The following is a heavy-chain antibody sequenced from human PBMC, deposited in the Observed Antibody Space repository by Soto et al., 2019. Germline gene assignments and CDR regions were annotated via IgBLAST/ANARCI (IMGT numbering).Heavy chain of an antibody. V-gene: IGHV4-59*06. J-gene: IGHJ4*02. CDR1: GGSISSYY. CDR2: IYDSGST. D-gene: IGHD6-19*01. Sequence: SETLSLTCTVSGGSISSYYWSWIRQYPGKGLEWIGYIYDSGSTYYNPSLKSRVTISIDTSKNQFSLKLTSVTAADTAVYYCASQATGWYPDYWGQGTLVTVSS. CDR3: ASQATGWYPDY.